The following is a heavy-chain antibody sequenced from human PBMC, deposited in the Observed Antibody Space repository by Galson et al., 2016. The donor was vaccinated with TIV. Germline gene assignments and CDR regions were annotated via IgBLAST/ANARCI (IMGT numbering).Heavy chain of an antibody. V-gene: IGHV1-69*10. CDR3: AGPPTFGNVYHYYMDV. CDR1: RGSFSSFA. J-gene: IGHJ6*03. Sequence: SVKVSCKASRGSFSSFAINWVRQAPGQGLEWMGGSVPMFGIATYAQKFQGRVTITADIFASTAYMELSILTSDDTAVYYCAGPPTFGNVYHYYMDVWGKGTAVTVSS. CDR2: SVPMFGIA. D-gene: IGHD1-14*01.